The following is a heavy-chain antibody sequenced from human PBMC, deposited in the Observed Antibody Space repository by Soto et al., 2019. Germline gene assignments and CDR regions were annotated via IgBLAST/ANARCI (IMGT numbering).Heavy chain of an antibody. J-gene: IGHJ6*02. V-gene: IGHV4-30-4*08. CDR3: ARDRYDYYGMDV. CDR2: IYYSGST. CDR1: GGSIGDLGDR. Sequence: TVSGGSIGDLGDRRIWNRQPPGKGLEWIGYIYYSGSTYYNPSLKSRVTISVDTSKNQFSLKLSSVTAADTAVYYCARDRYDYYGMDVWGQGTTVTVSS.